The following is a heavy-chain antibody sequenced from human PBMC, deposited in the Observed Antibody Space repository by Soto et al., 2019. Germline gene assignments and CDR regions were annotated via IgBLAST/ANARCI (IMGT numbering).Heavy chain of an antibody. CDR3: ARLGLSGHSGYAYRTLFDP. D-gene: IGHD5-12*01. J-gene: IGHJ5*02. Sequence: PSETLSLTCTVSGGSISSSSYYWGWIRQPPGKGLEWIGSIYYSGSTYYNPSLKSRVTISVDTSKNQFSLKLSSVTAADTAVYYCARLGLSGHSGYAYRTLFDPWGQRTLVTVSS. CDR2: IYYSGST. CDR1: GGSISSSSYY. V-gene: IGHV4-39*01.